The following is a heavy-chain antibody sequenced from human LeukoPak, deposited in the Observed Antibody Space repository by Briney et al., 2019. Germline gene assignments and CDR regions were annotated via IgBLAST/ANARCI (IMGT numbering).Heavy chain of an antibody. V-gene: IGHV3-20*04. CDR3: AGGDRNGWYFGY. J-gene: IGHJ4*02. CDR1: GFRFDDHG. CDR2: INWNGGST. D-gene: IGHD6-19*01. Sequence: GGSLRLSCAASGFRFDDHGMSWVRQAPGKGLEWVSGINWNGGSTGYGDSVKGRFTISRDNAKNSLYLQMNSLRGEDTALYFCAGGDRNGWYFGYWGQGILVTVSS.